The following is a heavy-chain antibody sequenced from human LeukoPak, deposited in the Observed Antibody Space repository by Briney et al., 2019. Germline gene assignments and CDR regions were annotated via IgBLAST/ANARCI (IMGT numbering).Heavy chain of an antibody. V-gene: IGHV3-11*05. CDR2: IGSSGSFT. J-gene: IGHJ4*02. CDR1: GFTLSDYY. Sequence: GGSLRLSCAASGFTLSDYYMSWIRQAPGKGLGWVSYIGSSGSFTNYADSVKGRFTISRDNAKNSLYLQMNSLRPEDTAVYYCARVGTIAAAGTCDYWGQGTLVAVSS. CDR3: ARVGTIAAAGTCDY. D-gene: IGHD6-13*01.